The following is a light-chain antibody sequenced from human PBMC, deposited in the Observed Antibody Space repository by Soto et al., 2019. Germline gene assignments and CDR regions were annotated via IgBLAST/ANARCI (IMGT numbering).Light chain of an antibody. J-gene: IGKJ4*01. CDR2: DAS. CDR3: HQRSNWLT. CDR1: QSVSSY. V-gene: IGKV3-11*01. Sequence: EIVLTQSPATLSLSPGERATLSCRASQSVSSYLAWYQQKPGQAPRLLIYDASNRATGIPARFSGSGSGTDFTLTISSLEPEDCASYYCHQRSNWLTFGGGTKVAIK.